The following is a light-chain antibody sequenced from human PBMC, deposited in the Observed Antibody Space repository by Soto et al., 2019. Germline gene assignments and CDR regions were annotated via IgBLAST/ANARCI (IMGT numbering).Light chain of an antibody. CDR3: QQYNIWPPYT. V-gene: IGKV3-15*01. CDR2: GAS. Sequence: EIVMTQSPATLSVSPGERATLSCRASQSVSSNLAWYQQKPGQAPRLLIYGASTRATGIPAMFSGSGSGTEFTLTISSLQSEDFAVYYCQQYNIWPPYTFGQGTKLEIK. CDR1: QSVSSN. J-gene: IGKJ2*01.